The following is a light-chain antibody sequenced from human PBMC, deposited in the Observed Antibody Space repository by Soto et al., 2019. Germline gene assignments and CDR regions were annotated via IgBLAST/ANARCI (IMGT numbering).Light chain of an antibody. CDR1: QGISSY. CDR3: QQVNTYPFT. Sequence: DIQLTQSPSFLSASVGDRVSITCRASQGISSYLVWYQQKPGKAPKLLIYAASTLQSGVPSRFSGSGSGTEVTLTITSLQPEDFVTYYCQQVNTYPFTFGPGTKVDIK. V-gene: IGKV1-9*01. CDR2: AAS. J-gene: IGKJ3*01.